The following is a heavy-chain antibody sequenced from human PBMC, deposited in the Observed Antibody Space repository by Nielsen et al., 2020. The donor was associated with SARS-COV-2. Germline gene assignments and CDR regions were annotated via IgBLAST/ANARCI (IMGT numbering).Heavy chain of an antibody. Sequence: GGSLRLSCAASGLTFNNYAMARVRRAPGRGLQWVTGVSASGGSTYYTDSVKGRFSISRDNSKNTLFLQMHSLRVEDTALYYCAKDGVVRGDALDLWGQGTMVTVSS. J-gene: IGHJ3*01. CDR3: AKDGVVRGDALDL. V-gene: IGHV3-23*01. CDR2: VSASGGST. CDR1: GLTFNNYA. D-gene: IGHD3-10*01.